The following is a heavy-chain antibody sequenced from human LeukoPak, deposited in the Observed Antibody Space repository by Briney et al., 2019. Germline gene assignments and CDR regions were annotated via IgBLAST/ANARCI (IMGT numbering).Heavy chain of an antibody. J-gene: IGHJ4*02. CDR2: IYYSGST. Sequence: SETLSLTCTVSGGSISSYYWSWIRQPPGKGLEWIGYIYYSGSTNYNPSLKSRVTISVDTSKNQFSLKLSSVTAADTAVYYCARDRAYCSGGSCYSTLDYWGQGTLVTVSS. V-gene: IGHV4-59*01. CDR1: GGSISSYY. CDR3: ARDRAYCSGGSCYSTLDY. D-gene: IGHD2-15*01.